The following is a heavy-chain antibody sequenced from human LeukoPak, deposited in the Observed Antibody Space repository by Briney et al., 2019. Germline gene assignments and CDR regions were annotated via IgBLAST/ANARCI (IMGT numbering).Heavy chain of an antibody. Sequence: GGSLRLSCAVSGFSLSNYAMSWVRQAPGKGLEWVSYISSSGSTIYYADSVKGRFTISRDNAKNSLYLQMNSLRAEDTAVYYCARETAVYDSSGRYYYYYYGMDVWGQGTTVTVSS. CDR2: ISSSGSTI. V-gene: IGHV3-48*03. CDR3: ARETAVYDSSGRYYYYYYGMDV. J-gene: IGHJ6*02. D-gene: IGHD3-22*01. CDR1: GFSLSNYA.